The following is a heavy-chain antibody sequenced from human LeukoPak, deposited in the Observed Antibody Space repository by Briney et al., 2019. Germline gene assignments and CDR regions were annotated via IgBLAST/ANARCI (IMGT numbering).Heavy chain of an antibody. Sequence: SVKVSCKASGYTFTGYYMHWVRRAPGQGLEWMGGIIPIFGTANYAQKFQGRVTITADESTSTAYMELSSLRSEDTAVYYCARDARYYDFWSGYYPYFDYWGQGTLVTVSS. J-gene: IGHJ4*02. CDR3: ARDARYYDFWSGYYPYFDY. CDR1: GYTFTGYY. V-gene: IGHV1-69*13. D-gene: IGHD3-3*01. CDR2: IIPIFGTA.